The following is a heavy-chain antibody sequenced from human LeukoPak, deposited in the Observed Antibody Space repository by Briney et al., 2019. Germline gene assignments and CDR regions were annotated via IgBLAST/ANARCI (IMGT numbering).Heavy chain of an antibody. CDR1: GFTFSSYT. J-gene: IGHJ4*02. D-gene: IGHD3-22*01. CDR3: ARDRGPMDDSSGLD. Sequence: PGGSLRLSCAASGFTFSSYTMSWIRQAPGKGLEWVSYISSSGSTIYYADSVKGRFTISRDNAKNSLYLQMNSLRAEDTAVYYCARDRGPMDDSSGLDWGQGTLVTVSS. V-gene: IGHV3-11*01. CDR2: ISSSGSTI.